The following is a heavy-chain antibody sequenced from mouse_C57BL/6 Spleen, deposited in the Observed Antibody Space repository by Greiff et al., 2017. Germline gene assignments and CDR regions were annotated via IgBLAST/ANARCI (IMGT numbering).Heavy chain of an antibody. Sequence: EVKLVESGGGLVKPGGSLKLSCAASGFTFSSYAMSWVRQTPEKRLEWVATISDGGSYTYYPDNVKGRFTISRDNAKNNLYLQMSHLKSEDTAMYYCARDPPANWDGFDYWGQGTTLTVSS. CDR3: ARDPPANWDGFDY. D-gene: IGHD4-1*01. J-gene: IGHJ2*01. V-gene: IGHV5-4*01. CDR2: ISDGGSYT. CDR1: GFTFSSYA.